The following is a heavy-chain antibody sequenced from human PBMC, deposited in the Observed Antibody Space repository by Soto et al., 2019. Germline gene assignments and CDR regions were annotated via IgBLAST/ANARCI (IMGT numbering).Heavy chain of an antibody. CDR2: IRRKAYGGTT. J-gene: IGHJ5*02. D-gene: IGHD2-21*01. Sequence: EVQLVESGGGLVQPGRSLRLSCSASGFNFGVYAMNWVRQAPGKGLEWVGFIRRKAYGGTTDYAASVKGRFTISRDDSRSIAYLQMNSLKTEDTGVYYCTRSVAIDLDLRGQGTLVTVSS. CDR1: GFNFGVYA. V-gene: IGHV3-49*04. CDR3: TRSVAIDLDL.